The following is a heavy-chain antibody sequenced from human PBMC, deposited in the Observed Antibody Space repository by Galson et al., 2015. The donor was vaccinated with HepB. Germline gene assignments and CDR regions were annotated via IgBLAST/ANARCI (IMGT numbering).Heavy chain of an antibody. CDR1: GYTFTSYY. Sequence: SVKVSCKASGYTFTSYYMHWVRQAPGQGLEWMGIINPSSGSTSYAQKFQGRVTMTRDTSTSTVYMELSSLRSEDTAVFYCARDHGSGLDAFDIWGQGTMVTVSS. CDR2: INPSSGST. J-gene: IGHJ3*02. CDR3: ARDHGSGLDAFDI. D-gene: IGHD3-10*01. V-gene: IGHV1-46*01.